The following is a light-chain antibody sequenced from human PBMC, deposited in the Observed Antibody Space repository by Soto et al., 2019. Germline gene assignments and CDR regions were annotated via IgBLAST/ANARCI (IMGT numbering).Light chain of an antibody. V-gene: IGKV3-15*01. Sequence: IVMTQSPGTLSVSPGERATLSCRASQNIGNKVGWYQQKPGQPPRLLIYGASTRATGIPVRFSGSGCGTEFTLTITSLQSEDSAVYYCQEYNYWHPITFGGGTKVEIK. CDR1: QNIGNK. CDR2: GAS. CDR3: QEYNYWHPIT. J-gene: IGKJ4*01.